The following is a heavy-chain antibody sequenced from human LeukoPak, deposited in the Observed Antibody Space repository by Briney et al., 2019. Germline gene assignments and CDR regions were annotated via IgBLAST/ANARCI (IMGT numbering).Heavy chain of an antibody. J-gene: IGHJ4*02. CDR3: AGGSGSYYIDY. CDR1: GGSISSSSYY. Sequence: SETLSLTCTVSGGSISSSSYYWGWIRQPPGKGLEWIGSIYYSGSTYYNPSLKSRVTISLDTSKNQFSLKLSSVTAADTAVYYCAGGSGSYYIDYWGQGTLVTVSS. V-gene: IGHV4-39*07. D-gene: IGHD3-10*01. CDR2: IYYSGST.